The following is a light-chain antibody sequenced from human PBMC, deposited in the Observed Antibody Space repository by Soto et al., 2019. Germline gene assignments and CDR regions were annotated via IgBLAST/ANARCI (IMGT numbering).Light chain of an antibody. V-gene: IGLV2-14*01. CDR1: TGDVGGYNY. J-gene: IGLJ3*02. CDR2: EVT. Sequence: QSALTQPASVSGSPGQSITISCTGTTGDVGGYNYVSWYQQYPGKAPKIIIYEVTNRPSGVSNRFSASKSGNTASLTISGLQAEDEGDYYCSSYTTTNTWVFGGGTKVTVL. CDR3: SSYTTTNTWV.